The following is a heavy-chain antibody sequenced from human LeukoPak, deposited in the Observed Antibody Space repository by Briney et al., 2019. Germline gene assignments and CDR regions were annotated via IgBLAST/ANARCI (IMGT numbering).Heavy chain of an antibody. Sequence: GESLKISCKGSGYSFTSYWIGWVRQMPGKGLEWMGVIFPVDSDTRYSPSFHGRVTISADKSISTAYLQWSSLKASDTAMYYCARHTYSSGWSNYFDYWGQGTLVTVSS. V-gene: IGHV5-51*01. CDR3: ARHTYSSGWSNYFDY. CDR2: IFPVDSDT. D-gene: IGHD6-19*01. CDR1: GYSFTSYW. J-gene: IGHJ4*02.